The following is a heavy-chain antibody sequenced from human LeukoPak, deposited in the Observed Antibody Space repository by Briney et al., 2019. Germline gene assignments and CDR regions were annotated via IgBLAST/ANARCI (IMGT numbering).Heavy chain of an antibody. D-gene: IGHD6-19*01. CDR2: ISGSGAGT. Sequence: GGSLRLSCAASGFTFSSYGMHWVRQARAKGLEWVSLISGSGAGTYYADSVKGRFTISRDNSKNTLYLQMNSLRAEDTAVYYCAKGYSSAWYVDYWGRGTLVTVSS. J-gene: IGHJ4*02. V-gene: IGHV3-23*01. CDR1: GFTFSSYG. CDR3: AKGYSSAWYVDY.